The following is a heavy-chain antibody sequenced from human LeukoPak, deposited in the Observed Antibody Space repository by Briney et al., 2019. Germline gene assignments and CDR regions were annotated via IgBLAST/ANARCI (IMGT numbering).Heavy chain of an antibody. Sequence: GGSLILSCAASGFIFSSYGMHWVRQPPGKGLEWVAFIRSDGSDKYYVDSVKGRFTISGDNSKNTLWLQMNSLRAEDTAVYYCAKHDSSSDFWGQGTLVTVSS. CDR1: GFIFSSYG. J-gene: IGHJ4*02. D-gene: IGHD3-22*01. CDR2: IRSDGSDK. CDR3: AKHDSSSDF. V-gene: IGHV3-30*02.